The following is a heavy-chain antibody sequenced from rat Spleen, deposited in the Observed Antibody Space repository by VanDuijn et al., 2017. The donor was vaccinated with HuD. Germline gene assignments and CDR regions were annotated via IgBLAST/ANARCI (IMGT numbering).Heavy chain of an antibody. D-gene: IGHD2-7*01. V-gene: IGHV2-41*01. Sequence: QVQLEESGRCLVQPARSLFVACTVCAFSRRTYRGCWIGGVPVGGLEWWEGCWNCGCTRDNPGFKSRLSISWDTSKSQVFLKMNSLQTGDPATYYGARDENGYLNRWVAYWGQGTLVTVSS. CDR3: ARDENGYLNRWVAY. CDR2: CWNCGCT. CDR1: AFSRRTYR. J-gene: IGHJ3*01.